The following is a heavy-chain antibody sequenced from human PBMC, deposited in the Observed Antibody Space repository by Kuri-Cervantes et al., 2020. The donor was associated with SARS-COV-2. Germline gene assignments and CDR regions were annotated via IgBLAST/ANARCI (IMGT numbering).Heavy chain of an antibody. J-gene: IGHJ4*02. Sequence: ASVKVSCKASGYTFTSYDINWVRQATGQGLEWMGWMNPNSGNTGHAQKFQGRVIMTKNTSISTAYMELTSLRSEDTAVYYCARGLLWGFLLRDWGQGTLVTVSS. CDR1: GYTFTSYD. D-gene: IGHD7-27*01. CDR3: ARGLLWGFLLRD. V-gene: IGHV1-8*02. CDR2: MNPNSGNT.